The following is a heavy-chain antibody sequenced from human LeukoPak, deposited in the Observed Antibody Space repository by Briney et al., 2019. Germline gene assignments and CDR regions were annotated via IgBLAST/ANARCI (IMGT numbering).Heavy chain of an antibody. CDR2: ISSSISIT. CDR1: GFTFSTYT. D-gene: IGHD2-21*02. CDR3: ARVGYCGGDCYSPHYYYYYGMDV. V-gene: IGHV3-48*01. J-gene: IGHJ6*02. Sequence: GGSLRLSCAASGFTFSTYTMNWVRQAPGKGLEWVSYISSSISITYYADSVKGRFTISRDNSKNTLYLQMNSLRAEDTAVYYCARVGYCGGDCYSPHYYYYYGMDVWGQGTTVTVSS.